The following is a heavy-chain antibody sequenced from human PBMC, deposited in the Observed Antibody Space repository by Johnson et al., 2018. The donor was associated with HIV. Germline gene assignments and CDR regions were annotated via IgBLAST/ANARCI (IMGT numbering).Heavy chain of an antibody. V-gene: IGHV3-66*03. CDR3: ARLRGAFYI. Sequence: EVHLVESGGGLIQPGGSLRLSCAASGFTVSSNYMSWVRQAPGKGLEWVSAISGSGGSTYYADSVKGRFTISRDNSKNTLYLQMNSLRSDDTAVYYCARLRGAFYIWGQGTMVTVSS. D-gene: IGHD4-17*01. CDR1: GFTVSSNY. J-gene: IGHJ3*02. CDR2: SGSGGST.